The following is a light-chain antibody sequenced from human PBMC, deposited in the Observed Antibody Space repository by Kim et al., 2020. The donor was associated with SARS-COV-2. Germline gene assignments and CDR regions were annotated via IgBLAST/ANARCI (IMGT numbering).Light chain of an antibody. Sequence: ASVGDRVTITCRASQSISSYLNWYQQKPGKAPKLLIYAASSLPSGVPSMFSGSGSGTDFTLTISSLQPEDFATYSCLQTDSPPHTFGQGTKVDIK. CDR2: AAS. V-gene: IGKV1-39*01. CDR1: QSISSY. J-gene: IGKJ2*01. CDR3: LQTDSPPHT.